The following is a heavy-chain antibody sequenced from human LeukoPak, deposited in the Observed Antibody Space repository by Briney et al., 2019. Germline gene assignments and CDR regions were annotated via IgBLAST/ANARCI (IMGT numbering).Heavy chain of an antibody. CDR2: INDSGRT. CDR1: GGSFSNYY. J-gene: IGHJ6*03. Sequence: SETLSLTCAVYGGSFSNYYWSWIRQPPGKGLEWIGEINDSGRTNYNPSLMSRVTVSVDTSKKQFSLRLTSVTATDTAVYYCARRWNYERSYYIDVWGKGATVSVSS. V-gene: IGHV4-34*01. D-gene: IGHD1-7*01. CDR3: ARRWNYERSYYIDV.